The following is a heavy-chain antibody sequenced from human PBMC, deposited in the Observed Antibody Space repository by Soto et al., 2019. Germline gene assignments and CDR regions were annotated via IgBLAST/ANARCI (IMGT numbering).Heavy chain of an antibody. V-gene: IGHV3-15*07. CDR3: ARGTLGGRPYYYYMDV. J-gene: IGHJ6*03. CDR2: IKSKTDGGTT. Sequence: GGSLRLSCAASGFTFSNAWMNWVRQAPGKGPEWVGRIKSKTDGGTTDYAAPVKGRFTISRDDSKNTLYLQMSSLKTEDTAVYYCARGTLGGRPYYYYMDVWGKGTTVTVSS. CDR1: GFTFSNAW. D-gene: IGHD2-15*01.